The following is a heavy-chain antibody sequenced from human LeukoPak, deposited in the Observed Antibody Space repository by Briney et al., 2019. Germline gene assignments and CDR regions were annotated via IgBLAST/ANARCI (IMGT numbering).Heavy chain of an antibody. J-gene: IGHJ5*02. CDR3: ARDRYYYDSSGYYSNWFDP. V-gene: IGHV3-48*04. D-gene: IGHD3-22*01. CDR1: GFAFSSYS. CDR2: ISSSSGSI. Sequence: PGGSLRLSCAASGFAFSSYSMNWVRQAPGKGLDWVSYISSSSGSIYYADSVKGRFTISRDNAKNSLYLQMNSLRAEDTAVYYCARDRYYYDSSGYYSNWFDPWGQGTLVTVSS.